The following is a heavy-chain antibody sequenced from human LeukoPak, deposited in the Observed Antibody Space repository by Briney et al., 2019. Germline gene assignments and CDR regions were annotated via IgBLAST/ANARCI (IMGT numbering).Heavy chain of an antibody. J-gene: IGHJ6*03. Sequence: GGSLRLSCAASGFTFSSYAMTWVRQAPGKGLEWVTAISGSGGRTYYADSVKGRFTISRDNSKKILYLQMNSLRAEDTAVYYCAKTPYYYYMDVWGKGTAVTVSS. V-gene: IGHV3-23*01. CDR1: GFTFSSYA. CDR3: AKTPYYYYMDV. CDR2: ISGSGGRT.